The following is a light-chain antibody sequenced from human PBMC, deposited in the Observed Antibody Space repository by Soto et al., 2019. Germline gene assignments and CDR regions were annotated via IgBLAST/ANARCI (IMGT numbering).Light chain of an antibody. CDR3: QQYSTWPPIT. V-gene: IGKV3-15*01. CDR2: GAS. CDR1: QSVSSN. Sequence: EIVMTQSPATLSVSPGERATLSCRDSQSVSSNLAWYQQKPGQAPRLLIYGASTRATGIPARFSGSGSGTEFTLTISSLQSEDFAVYYCQQYSTWPPITFGQGTRLEIK. J-gene: IGKJ5*01.